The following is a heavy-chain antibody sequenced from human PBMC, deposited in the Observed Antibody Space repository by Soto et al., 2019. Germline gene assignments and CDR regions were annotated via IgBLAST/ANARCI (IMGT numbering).Heavy chain of an antibody. CDR3: ARHGYCSSTSCYAGGGWFDP. Sequence: QVQLQESGPGLVKPSQTLSPTCTVSGGSISSGDYYWSWIRQPPGKGLEWIGYIYYSGSTYYNPSLKSRVTISVDTSKNQFSLKLSSVTAADTAVYYCARHGYCSSTSCYAGGGWFDPWGQGTLVTVSS. CDR2: IYYSGST. CDR1: GGSISSGDYY. J-gene: IGHJ5*02. D-gene: IGHD2-2*03. V-gene: IGHV4-30-4*01.